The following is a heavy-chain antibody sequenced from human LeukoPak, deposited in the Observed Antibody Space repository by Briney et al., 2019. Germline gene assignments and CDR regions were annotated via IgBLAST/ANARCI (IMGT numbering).Heavy chain of an antibody. V-gene: IGHV1-24*01. CDR3: ATGPTIRFLEWSFDY. CDR2: FDPEDGET. CDR1: GYTLTELS. J-gene: IGHJ4*02. Sequence: ASVKVSCKVSGYTLTELSMHWVRQAPGKGLEWMGGFDPEDGETIYAQKFQGRVTMTEDTSTDTAYMELSSLRSEDTAVYYCATGPTIRFLEWSFDYWGQGTLVTVSS. D-gene: IGHD3-3*01.